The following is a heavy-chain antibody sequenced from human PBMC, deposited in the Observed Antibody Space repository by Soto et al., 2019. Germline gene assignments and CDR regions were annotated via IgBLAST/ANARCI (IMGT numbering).Heavy chain of an antibody. Sequence: SGPTLVNPAETLTLTFTVSGFSLSNARMGVSWIRQPPGKALEWLAHIFSNDEKSYSTSLKSRLTISKDTSKSQVVLTMTNMEPVDTATYYCARTSLQSYYYHMDVWGKGTTVTVSS. CDR3: ARTSLQSYYYHMDV. CDR2: IFSNDEK. CDR1: GFSLSNARMG. D-gene: IGHD4-4*01. J-gene: IGHJ6*03. V-gene: IGHV2-26*01.